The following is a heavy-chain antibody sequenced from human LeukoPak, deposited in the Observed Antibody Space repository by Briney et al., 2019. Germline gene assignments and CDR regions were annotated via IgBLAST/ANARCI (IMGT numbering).Heavy chain of an antibody. D-gene: IGHD3-10*01. CDR3: ARDGIADPLLLWFGELLFGYYYYGMDV. J-gene: IGHJ6*02. Sequence: GRSLRLSCAASGLTFSSYAMHWVRQAPGKGLEWVAVISYDGSNKYYADSVKGRFTISRDNSKNTLYLQMNSLRAEDTAVYYCARDGIADPLLLWFGELLFGYYYYGMDVWGQGTTVTVSS. CDR2: ISYDGSNK. V-gene: IGHV3-30*04. CDR1: GLTFSSYA.